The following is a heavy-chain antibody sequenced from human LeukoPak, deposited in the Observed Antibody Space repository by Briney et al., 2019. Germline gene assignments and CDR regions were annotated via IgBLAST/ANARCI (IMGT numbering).Heavy chain of an antibody. CDR3: AKLPHYDSSGYYYDHFDY. CDR2: IKQDGSEK. V-gene: IGHV3-7*01. J-gene: IGHJ4*02. CDR1: GFTFSSYW. Sequence: SGGSLRLSCAASGFTFSSYWMSWVRQAPGKGLEWVANIKQDGSEKYYVDSVKGRFTISRDNAKNSLYLQMNSLRAEDTAVYYCAKLPHYDSSGYYYDHFDYWGQGTLVTVSS. D-gene: IGHD3-22*01.